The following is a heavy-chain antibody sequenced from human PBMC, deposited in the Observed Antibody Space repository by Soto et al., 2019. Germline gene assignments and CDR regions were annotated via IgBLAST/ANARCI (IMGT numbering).Heavy chain of an antibody. J-gene: IGHJ6*02. CDR3: ARISLVPYYYYGMDV. Sequence: QVTLKESGPVLVEHTETLTLTCTVSGFSLSNARMGVSWIRQPPGKALEWLAHIFSNDEKSYSTSLKSRLTISKDTSKSQVVLTMTNMDPVDTATYYCARISLVPYYYYGMDVWGQGTTVTVSS. CDR1: GFSLSNARMG. CDR2: IFSNDEK. V-gene: IGHV2-26*01. D-gene: IGHD2-8*02.